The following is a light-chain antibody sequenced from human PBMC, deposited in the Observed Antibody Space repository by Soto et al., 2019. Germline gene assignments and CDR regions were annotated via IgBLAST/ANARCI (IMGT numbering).Light chain of an antibody. J-gene: IGKJ5*01. CDR3: QQYGSSPIT. CDR2: GAS. V-gene: IGKV3-20*01. CDR1: QYINTR. Sequence: DIVLTQSPATLSSFPGDRVTLSCKASQYINTRLAWYQQKPGQAPRLLIYGASSRATGIPDRFSGSGSGTDFTLTISRLEPEDFAVYYCQQYGSSPITFGQGTRLEI.